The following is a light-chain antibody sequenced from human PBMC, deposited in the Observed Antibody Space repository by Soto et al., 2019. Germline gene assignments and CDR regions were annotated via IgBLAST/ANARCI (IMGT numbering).Light chain of an antibody. J-gene: IGLJ2*01. V-gene: IGLV2-14*01. CDR3: SSYTSSSTVV. CDR1: SSDVGGYNY. Sequence: QSALTQPASVSGSPGQSITISCTGTSSDVGGYNYVSWYQQHPGKAPKPMIYEVSNRPSGASNRFSGSKSGNTASLTISGLQAEDEADYYCSSYTSSSTVVFGGGTKLTVL. CDR2: EVS.